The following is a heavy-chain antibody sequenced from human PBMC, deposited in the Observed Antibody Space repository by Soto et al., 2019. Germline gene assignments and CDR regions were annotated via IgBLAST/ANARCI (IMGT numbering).Heavy chain of an antibody. CDR1: GFTFSSYG. Sequence: QPGGSLRLSCAASGFTFSSYGMHWVRQAPGKGLEWVAVISYDGSNKYYAGSVKGRFTISRDNSKNTLYLQMNSLRAEDTAVYYCAVGYGDYRPPGDYWGQGTLVTVSS. CDR2: ISYDGSNK. CDR3: AVGYGDYRPPGDY. V-gene: IGHV3-30*03. D-gene: IGHD4-17*01. J-gene: IGHJ4*02.